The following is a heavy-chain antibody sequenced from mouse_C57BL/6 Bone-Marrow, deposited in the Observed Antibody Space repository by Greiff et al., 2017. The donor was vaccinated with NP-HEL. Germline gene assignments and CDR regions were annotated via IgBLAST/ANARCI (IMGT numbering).Heavy chain of an antibody. CDR2: IFPGDGDT. D-gene: IGHD1-1*01. J-gene: IGHJ4*01. CDR3: ARGDYGSRRFGCAMDY. Sequence: QVQLQQSGAELVKPGASVKISCKASGYAFSSYWMNWVKEGPGKGLEWIGQIFPGDGDTKYNGKFKGKATLTADKSSSTAYMQVSSLTSEDSAVYCCARGDYGSRRFGCAMDYGGQGTSVTVSA. V-gene: IGHV1-80*01. CDR1: GYAFSSYW.